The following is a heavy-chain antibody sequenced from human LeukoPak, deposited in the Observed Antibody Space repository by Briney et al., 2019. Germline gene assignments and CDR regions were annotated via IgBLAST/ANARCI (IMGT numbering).Heavy chain of an antibody. Sequence: PSETLSLTCTVSGGSISTYYGTWLRQAPGKGLEWIGYIYYSGSTYYNPSLKSRVTISVGRSKNQFSLKLSSVTAADTAVYYCARTSIAARRANAFDIWGQGTMVTVSS. CDR1: GGSISTYY. J-gene: IGHJ3*02. CDR2: IYYSGST. V-gene: IGHV4-59*12. CDR3: ARTSIAARRANAFDI. D-gene: IGHD6-6*01.